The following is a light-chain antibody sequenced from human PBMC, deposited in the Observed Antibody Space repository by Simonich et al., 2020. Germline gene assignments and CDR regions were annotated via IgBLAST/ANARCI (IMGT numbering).Light chain of an antibody. V-gene: IGLV9-49*01. CDR3: GADHGSGSNFVKV. CDR1: SGYSNTK. Sequence: QPVLTQPPSASASLGASVTLTCTLSSGYSNTKVDWSQQRPGKGPRFVMRVGTGVSVGSKWDGIPDRCSVLGSGLNRYLTSKNIQEEDESDYHCGADHGSGSNFVKVFGGGTKLTVL. CDR2: VGTGVSVG. J-gene: IGLJ3*02.